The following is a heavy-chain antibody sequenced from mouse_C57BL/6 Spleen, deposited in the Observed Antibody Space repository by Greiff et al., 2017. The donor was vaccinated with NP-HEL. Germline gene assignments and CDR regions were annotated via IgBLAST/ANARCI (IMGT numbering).Heavy chain of an antibody. CDR3: ARSGTTVAYYFDY. D-gene: IGHD1-1*01. V-gene: IGHV1-69*01. J-gene: IGHJ2*01. CDR1: GYTFTSYW. CDR2: IDPSDSYT. Sequence: VQLQQPGAELVMPGASVKLSCKASGYTFTSYWMHWVKQRPGQGLEWIGEIDPSDSYTNYNQKFKGKSTLTVDKSSSTAYMQLSSLTSEDSAVYDCARSGTTVAYYFDYWGQGTTLTVSS.